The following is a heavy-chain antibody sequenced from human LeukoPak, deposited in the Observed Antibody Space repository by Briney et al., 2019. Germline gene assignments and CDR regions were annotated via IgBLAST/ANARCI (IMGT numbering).Heavy chain of an antibody. CDR3: ARSREIVERAVAAPVT. V-gene: IGHV3-66*01. D-gene: IGHD6-19*01. Sequence: PGGSLRLSCAASGFTVSSNYMSWVRQAPGKGLEWVSVLYSGGSTYYADSVKGRFTISRDNSRNTLYLQMSSLRAEDTAVYYCARSREIVERAVAAPVTWGQGTLVTVSS. CDR2: LYSGGST. CDR1: GFTVSSNY. J-gene: IGHJ5*02.